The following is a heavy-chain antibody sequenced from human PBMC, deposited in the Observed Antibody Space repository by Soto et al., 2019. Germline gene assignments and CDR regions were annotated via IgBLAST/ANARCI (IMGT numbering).Heavy chain of an antibody. Sequence: TLSLTCAVYGGSFSGYSWSWIRQPPGKGLEWIGYIYHSGSTYYNPSLKSRVTISVDRSKNQFSLKLSSVTAADTAVYYCARDSAYGYFDYWGQGTLVTVSS. D-gene: IGHD3-10*01. CDR2: IYHSGST. J-gene: IGHJ4*02. CDR1: GGSFSGYS. CDR3: ARDSAYGYFDY. V-gene: IGHV4-30-2*01.